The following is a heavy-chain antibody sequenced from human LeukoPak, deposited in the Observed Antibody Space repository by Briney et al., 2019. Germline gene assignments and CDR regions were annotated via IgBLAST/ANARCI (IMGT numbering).Heavy chain of an antibody. CDR3: ARDRQRLLWFGDRWFDP. Sequence: GASVKVSCKASGYTFTSYYMHWVRQAPGQGLEWMGIINPSGGSTSYAQKFQGRVTMTRDTSTSTVYMELSSLRSEDTAVYYYARDRQRLLWFGDRWFDPWGQGTLVTVSS. CDR1: GYTFTSYY. J-gene: IGHJ5*02. D-gene: IGHD3-10*01. CDR2: INPSGGST. V-gene: IGHV1-46*01.